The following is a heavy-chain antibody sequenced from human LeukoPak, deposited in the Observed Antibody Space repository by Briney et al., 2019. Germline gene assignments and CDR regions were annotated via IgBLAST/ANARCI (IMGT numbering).Heavy chain of an antibody. CDR2: IYYSGST. D-gene: IGHD1-26*01. CDR3: ARDLRGSYPYYYYMDV. CDR1: GGSISSSSYY. Sequence: SETLSLTCTVSGGSISSSSYYWGWIRQPPGKGLEWIGSIYYSGSTYYNPSLKSRVTISVDTSKNQFSLKLSSVTAADTAVYYCARDLRGSYPYYYYMDVWGKGTTVTVSS. J-gene: IGHJ6*03. V-gene: IGHV4-39*07.